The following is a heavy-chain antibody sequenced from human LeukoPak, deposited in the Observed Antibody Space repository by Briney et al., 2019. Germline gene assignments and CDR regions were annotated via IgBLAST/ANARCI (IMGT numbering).Heavy chain of an antibody. J-gene: IGHJ4*02. CDR2: ISSSGSTI. V-gene: IGHV3-48*03. CDR1: GFTFSSDE. CDR3: ARDDVAVGSGSYDY. D-gene: IGHD3-10*01. Sequence: PGGSLRLSWAAAGFTFSSDEMSWVSQEARKGMGWDLYISSSGSTIYYAASVKGRFTISRDNAKNSLYLQMNSLRAEDTAVYYCARDDVAVGSGSYDYWGQGTLVTVSS.